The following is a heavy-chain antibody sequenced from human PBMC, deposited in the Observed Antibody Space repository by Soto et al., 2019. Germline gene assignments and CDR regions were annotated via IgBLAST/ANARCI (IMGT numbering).Heavy chain of an antibody. V-gene: IGHV3-74*01. D-gene: IGHD3-10*01. Sequence: GVSLRLSCAASGFTFSSYWMHWVRQAPGKGLVWVLRINSDGSRTSYADSVKGRFTISRENAKNTLYLQMNSLSAEDTAVYYCARAYLWLGELSLGYWGQGTLVTVSS. J-gene: IGHJ4*02. CDR1: GFTFSSYW. CDR2: INSDGSRT. CDR3: ARAYLWLGELSLGY.